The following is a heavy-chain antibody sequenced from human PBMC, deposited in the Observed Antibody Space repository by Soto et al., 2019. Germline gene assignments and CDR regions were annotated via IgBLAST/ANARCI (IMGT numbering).Heavy chain of an antibody. J-gene: IGHJ4*02. CDR1: GFTFNSYA. Sequence: PGGSLRLSCAASGFTFNSYAMSWVRQAPGKGLEWVSVISGGGGSTYYADSVKGRFTISRDNSKNTLYLQMNSLRAEDTAVYYCAKGGPSYYYGSGSHFDYWGQGTLVTVSS. D-gene: IGHD3-10*01. V-gene: IGHV3-23*01. CDR3: AKGGPSYYYGSGSHFDY. CDR2: ISGGGGST.